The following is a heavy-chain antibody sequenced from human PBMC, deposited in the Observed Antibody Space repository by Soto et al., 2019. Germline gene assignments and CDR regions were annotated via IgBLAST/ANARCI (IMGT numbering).Heavy chain of an antibody. Sequence: SDTLSLTCTVSGGSIRSYFWSWILQPPGRGLEWIGHIHYGGSTNYNPSLKSRVTISVDTSKNQVSLKLSSVTAADTAMYFCARQVSSAWPPYYYDMDVWGQGTTVT. V-gene: IGHV4-59*08. CDR1: GGSIRSYF. D-gene: IGHD6-25*01. CDR2: IHYGGST. CDR3: ARQVSSAWPPYYYDMDV. J-gene: IGHJ6*02.